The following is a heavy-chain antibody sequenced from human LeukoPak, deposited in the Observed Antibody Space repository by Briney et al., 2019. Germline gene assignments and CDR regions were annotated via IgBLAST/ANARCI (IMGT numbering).Heavy chain of an antibody. Sequence: SETLSLTCAVYGGSFSGHYWSWIRQPPGKGLEWIGEISHSGSTNYNPSLKSRVTISVDTSKNQFSLKLSSVTAADTAVYYCARGRRYCTNGVCSSYYYYGMDVWGQGTTVTVSS. CDR1: GGSFSGHY. CDR3: ARGRRYCTNGVCSSYYYYGMDV. CDR2: ISHSGST. V-gene: IGHV4-34*01. J-gene: IGHJ6*02. D-gene: IGHD2-8*01.